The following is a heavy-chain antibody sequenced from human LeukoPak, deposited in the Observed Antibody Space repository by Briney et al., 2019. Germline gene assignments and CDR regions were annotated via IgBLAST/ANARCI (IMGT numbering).Heavy chain of an antibody. CDR1: GDSINSGNSH. J-gene: IGHJ4*02. CDR2: VYDSWNN. D-gene: IGHD3-10*02. Sequence: PSETLSLTCTVSGDSINSGNSHWPWIRQPPGKGLGRLGSVYDSWNNYYNPSLESRITMSVDTSKNQYSLELSSVIAADTAVYYCASYFVGNGGRGYWGQGALVTVSS. V-gene: IGHV4-30-4*01. CDR3: ASYFVGNGGRGY.